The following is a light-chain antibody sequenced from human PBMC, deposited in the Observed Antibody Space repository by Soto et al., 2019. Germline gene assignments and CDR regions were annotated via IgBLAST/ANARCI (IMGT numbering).Light chain of an antibody. CDR1: QGISSY. V-gene: IGKV1-9*01. Sequence: DIQLTQSPSFLSASVGDRVTITCRASQGISSYLAWYQQKPGKAPKLLIYAASTLQSGVPSRFSGSGSGTEFTLTISSLQPEDFATDYCQQLNSYPRWTFGQGTKLEIK. CDR2: AAS. CDR3: QQLNSYPRWT. J-gene: IGKJ2*02.